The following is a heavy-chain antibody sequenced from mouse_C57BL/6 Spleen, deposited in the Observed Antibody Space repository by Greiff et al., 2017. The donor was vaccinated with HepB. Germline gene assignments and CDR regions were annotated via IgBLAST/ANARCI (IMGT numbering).Heavy chain of an antibody. J-gene: IGHJ1*03. Sequence: EVKLQESGPGMVKPSQSLSLTCTVTGYSITSGYDWHWIRHFPGNKLEWMGYISYSGSTNYNPSLKSRISITHDTSKNHFFLKLNSVTTEDTATYYCARGGLGRPYWYFDVWGTGTTVTVSS. CDR1: GYSITSGYD. V-gene: IGHV3-1*01. D-gene: IGHD4-1*01. CDR3: ARGGLGRPYWYFDV. CDR2: ISYSGST.